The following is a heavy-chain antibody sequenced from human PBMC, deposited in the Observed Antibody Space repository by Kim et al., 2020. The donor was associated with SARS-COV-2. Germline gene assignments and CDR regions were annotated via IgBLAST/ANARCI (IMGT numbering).Heavy chain of an antibody. CDR1: GYSFTSYW. J-gene: IGHJ6*02. CDR3: ARAPAWFWSGFWHPEHLNRNRGHYYYGMDV. Sequence: GASLKISCKGSGYSFTSYWIGWVRQMPGKGLEWMGIIYPGDSDTRYSPSFQGQVTISADKSISTAYLQWSSLKASDTAMYYCARAPAWFWSGFWHPEHLNRNRGHYYYGMDVWGQGTTVTVSS. V-gene: IGHV5-51*01. D-gene: IGHD3-3*01. CDR2: IYPGDSDT.